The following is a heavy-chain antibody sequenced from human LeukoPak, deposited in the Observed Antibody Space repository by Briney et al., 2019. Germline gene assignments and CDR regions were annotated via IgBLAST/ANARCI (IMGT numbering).Heavy chain of an antibody. CDR1: GGPFSGYY. CDR2: INHSGST. Sequence: SETLSLTCAVYGGPFSGYYWSWIRQPPGKGLEWIGEINHSGSTNYNPSLKSRVTISVDTSKNQFSLKLSSVTAADTAVYYCARIYYGSGEEPLNWFDPWGQGTLVTVSS. J-gene: IGHJ5*02. CDR3: ARIYYGSGEEPLNWFDP. D-gene: IGHD3-10*01. V-gene: IGHV4-34*01.